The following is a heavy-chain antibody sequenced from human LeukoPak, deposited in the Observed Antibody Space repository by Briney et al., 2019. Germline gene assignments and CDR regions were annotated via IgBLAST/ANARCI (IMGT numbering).Heavy chain of an antibody. CDR2: MSPNGGNT. V-gene: IGHV1-8*01. CDR1: GYTFTSFD. Sequence: ASVKVSCKASGYTFTSFDINWVRQATGQGLEWMGWMSPNGGNTGDAQKFQGRVTMTRDTSISTAYMELSSLRSEDTAVYYCARVDGYNAEFDYWGQGTLVTVSS. J-gene: IGHJ4*02. D-gene: IGHD5-24*01. CDR3: ARVDGYNAEFDY.